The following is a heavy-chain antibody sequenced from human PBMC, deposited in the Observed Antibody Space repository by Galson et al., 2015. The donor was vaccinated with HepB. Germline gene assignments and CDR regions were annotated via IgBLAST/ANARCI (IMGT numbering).Heavy chain of an antibody. CDR2: TYYRSKWYN. CDR3: ARDRHDYSSRAPANWFDP. Sequence: CAISGDSVSSNSAAWNWIRQSPSRGLEWLGRTYYRSKWYNDYAVSVKSRITINPDTSKNQFSLQLNSVTPEDTAVYYCARDRHDYSSRAPANWFDPWGQGTLVTVSS. J-gene: IGHJ5*02. V-gene: IGHV6-1*01. CDR1: GDSVSSNSAA. D-gene: IGHD6-13*01.